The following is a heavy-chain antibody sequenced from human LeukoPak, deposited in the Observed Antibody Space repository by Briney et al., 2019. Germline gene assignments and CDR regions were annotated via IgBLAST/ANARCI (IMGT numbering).Heavy chain of an antibody. V-gene: IGHV1-46*01. CDR1: GYTLTSYY. J-gene: IGHJ4*02. CDR3: AREVMDKLRFDY. Sequence: ASVKVSCKASGYTLTSYYMHWVRQAPAQGLEWMGIINPSGGDTSYAQKLQARLTMTRHTSTNTVYMELTRLRADDTAVYYCAREVMDKLRFDYWGQGTLVTVCS. D-gene: IGHD2-2*03. CDR2: INPSGGDT.